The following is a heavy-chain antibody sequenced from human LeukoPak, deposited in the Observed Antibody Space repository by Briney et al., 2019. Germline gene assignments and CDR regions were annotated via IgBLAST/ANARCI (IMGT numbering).Heavy chain of an antibody. D-gene: IGHD6-13*01. CDR2: TYYRSKWYN. V-gene: IGHV6-1*01. Sequence: SQTLSLTCAISGDSVSSNSAAWNWIRQSPSRGLEWLGRTYYRSKWYNDYAVSVKSRITINPDTSKNQFSLQLNSVTPEDTAVYYCARERTIAAAGTNQLYYFDYWGQGTLVTVSS. CDR3: ARERTIAAAGTNQLYYFDY. J-gene: IGHJ4*02. CDR1: GDSVSSNSAA.